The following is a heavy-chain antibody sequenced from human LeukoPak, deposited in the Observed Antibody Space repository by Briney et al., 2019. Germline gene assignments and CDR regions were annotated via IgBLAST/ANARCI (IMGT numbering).Heavy chain of an antibody. CDR2: IKPDGSQI. CDR1: GFTFSSYW. V-gene: IGHV3-7*01. CDR3: ARGNNYYDSSGYSY. J-gene: IGHJ4*02. D-gene: IGHD3-22*01. Sequence: GGSLRLSCAASGFTFSSYWMTWVRQAPGKGLEWVANIKPDGSQIYYADSVKGRFTISRDNAKNSLYLQMNSLRAEDTAVYYCARGNNYYDSSGYSYWGQGTLVTASS.